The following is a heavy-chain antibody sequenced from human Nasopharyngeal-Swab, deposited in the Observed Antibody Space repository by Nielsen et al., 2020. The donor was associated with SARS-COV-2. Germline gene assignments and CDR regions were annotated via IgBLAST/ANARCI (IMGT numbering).Heavy chain of an antibody. Sequence: PGKGLEWIGEINHSDRTIYNPSLKSQLTISADASKNQFSLELRSVTAADTAVYYCTRSTWIPLDSWGPGTLVTVSS. V-gene: IGHV4-34*01. J-gene: IGHJ4*02. CDR3: TRSTWIPLDS. CDR2: INHSDRT. D-gene: IGHD1-1*01.